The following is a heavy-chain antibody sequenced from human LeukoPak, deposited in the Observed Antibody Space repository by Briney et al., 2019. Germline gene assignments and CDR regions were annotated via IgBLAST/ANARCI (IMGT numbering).Heavy chain of an antibody. V-gene: IGHV4-34*01. CDR2: INHSGST. CDR3: ARNSPGGTDY. CDR1: GGSFSGYY. J-gene: IGHJ4*02. Sequence: SETLSLTCPVYGGSFSGYYWSWIRQPPGKGLEWIGEINHSGSTNYNPSLKSRVTISVDTSKNQFSLKLSSVTAADTAVYYCARNSPGGTDYWGQGTLVTVSS.